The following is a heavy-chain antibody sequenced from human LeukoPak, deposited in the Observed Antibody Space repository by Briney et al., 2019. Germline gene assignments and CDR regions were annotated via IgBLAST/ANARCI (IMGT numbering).Heavy chain of an antibody. J-gene: IGHJ4*02. CDR2: INPSGGST. CDR3: VRQRLEDGRDY. D-gene: IGHD6-25*01. CDR1: GYTFTSYY. Sequence: ASVKVSCKASGYTFTSYYMHWVRQAPGQGLEWMGIINPSGGSTSYAQKFQGRVTMTRDTSTSTVYMELSSLRSEDTAVYYCVRQRLEDGRDYWGQGTLVTVSS. V-gene: IGHV1-46*03.